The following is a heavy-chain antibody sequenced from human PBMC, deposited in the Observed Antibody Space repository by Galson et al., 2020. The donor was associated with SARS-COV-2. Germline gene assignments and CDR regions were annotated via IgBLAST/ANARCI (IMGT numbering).Heavy chain of an antibody. CDR3: ARTPGYCSSTSCYQSYFDY. V-gene: IGHV4-61*09. D-gene: IGHD2-2*01. CDR2: IYTSGRT. J-gene: IGHJ4*02. Sequence: SETLSLTCTDSGGSISSGSYYWSWIRQPAGKGLEWIGHIYTSGRTNYNPSLKSRVTISVDTSKNQFSLKLSSVTAADTAVYYCARTPGYCSSTSCYQSYFDYWGQGTLVTVSS. CDR1: GGSISSGSYY.